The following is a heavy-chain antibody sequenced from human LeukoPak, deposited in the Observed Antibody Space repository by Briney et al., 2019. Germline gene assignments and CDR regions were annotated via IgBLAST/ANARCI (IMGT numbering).Heavy chain of an antibody. CDR1: GYSFTSYW. CDR3: ARPYCSSSTCSQSGDY. D-gene: IGHD2-2*01. V-gene: IGHV5-51*01. Sequence: LGESLKISCKGSGYSFTSYWIAWVRQMPGKGLEWMGIIYPGDSDTRYSPSFQGQVTISADKSISTAYLQWSSLKASDTAMYYCARPYCSSSTCSQSGDYWGQGTLVTVSS. J-gene: IGHJ4*02. CDR2: IYPGDSDT.